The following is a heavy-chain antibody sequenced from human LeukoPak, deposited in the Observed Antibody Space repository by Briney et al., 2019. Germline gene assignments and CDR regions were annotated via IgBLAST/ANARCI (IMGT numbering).Heavy chain of an antibody. Sequence: VKDTRKACGYTHTSYGISGVRQPPGRGVAGVGWICAYNGNTSYAQKLQGRVTMTTDTSTSTAYMELRSLRSDDTAVYYCARDGRSVIYAFDIWGQGTMVTVSS. CDR1: GYTHTSYG. J-gene: IGHJ3*02. D-gene: IGHD1-26*01. CDR2: ICAYNGNT. V-gene: IGHV1-18*01. CDR3: ARDGRSVIYAFDI.